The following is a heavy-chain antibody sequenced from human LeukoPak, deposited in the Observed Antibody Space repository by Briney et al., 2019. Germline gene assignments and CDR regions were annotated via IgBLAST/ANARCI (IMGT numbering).Heavy chain of an antibody. Sequence: GGSLRLSCAASGFTFSTYAMNWVRQAPGKGLEWVSGISDSGRDTYYSDSVKGRFSISRDNSKSTVYLQMNSLRAEDTALYFCATGCVGSPSCFTTGYDHWGQGTLVTVSS. CDR3: ATGCVGSPSCFTTGYDH. CDR2: ISDSGRDT. V-gene: IGHV3-23*01. CDR1: GFTFSTYA. D-gene: IGHD1-26*01. J-gene: IGHJ4*02.